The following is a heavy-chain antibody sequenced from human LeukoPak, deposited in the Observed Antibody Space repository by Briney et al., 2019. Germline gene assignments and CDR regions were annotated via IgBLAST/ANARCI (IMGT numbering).Heavy chain of an antibody. D-gene: IGHD5-12*01. Sequence: PGGSLRLSCAASGFSFGTHAMCWVRQAPGQGLEWLSGISANGGGTYYADSVKGRFTISRDNSKNTLFLQMNSLRAEDTAVYYCAKDEGDSGYSGYDSRPSFDYWGQGTLVTVSS. J-gene: IGHJ4*02. CDR1: GFSFGTHA. CDR3: AKDEGDSGYSGYDSRPSFDY. V-gene: IGHV3-23*01. CDR2: ISANGGGT.